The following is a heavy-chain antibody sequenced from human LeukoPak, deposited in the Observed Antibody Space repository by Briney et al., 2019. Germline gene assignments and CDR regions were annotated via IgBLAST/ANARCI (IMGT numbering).Heavy chain of an antibody. CDR2: IDHSGSS. V-gene: IGHV4-38-2*02. CDR1: GYSISTGHY. Sequence: SETLSLTCTVSGYSISTGHYWGWIRQPPGKGLEWIGTIDHSGSSNYNPSLQSRVIISVDTSKNQFSLRLSSVTASDTAVYYCATLTGGDDAFDIWGQGTMVTVSS. J-gene: IGHJ3*02. D-gene: IGHD4-23*01. CDR3: ATLTGGDDAFDI.